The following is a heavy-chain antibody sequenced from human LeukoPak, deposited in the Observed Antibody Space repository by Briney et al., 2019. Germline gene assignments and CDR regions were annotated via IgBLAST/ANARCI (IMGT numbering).Heavy chain of an antibody. CDR1: GFTFSSYA. V-gene: IGHV3-23*01. CDR2: ISGSGGST. CDR3: AKELTGGPSYYYDSSGQRGMDV. J-gene: IGHJ6*02. D-gene: IGHD3-22*01. Sequence: GGSLRLSCAASGFTFSSYAMSWVRQAPGKGLEWVSAISGSGGSTYYADSVKGRFTISRDNSKNTLYLQMNSLRAEDTAVYYCAKELTGGPSYYYDSSGQRGMDVWGQGTTVTVSS.